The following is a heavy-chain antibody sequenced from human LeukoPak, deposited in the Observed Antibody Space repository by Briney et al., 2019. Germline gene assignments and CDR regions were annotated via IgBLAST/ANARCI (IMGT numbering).Heavy chain of an antibody. V-gene: IGHV3-66*01. CDR1: GFTVSSNY. CDR2: IYSGGST. D-gene: IGHD1-26*01. CDR3: ARDSGSYLGYYYGMDV. Sequence: GGSLRLSCAASGFTVSSNYMSWVRQAPGKGLEWVSVIYSGGSTYYADSVKGRFTISRDNSKSTLYLQMNSLRAEDTAVYYCARDSGSYLGYYYGMDVWGQGTTVTVSS. J-gene: IGHJ6*02.